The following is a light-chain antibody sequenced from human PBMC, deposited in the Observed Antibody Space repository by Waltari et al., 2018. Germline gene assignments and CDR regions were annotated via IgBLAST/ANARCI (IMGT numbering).Light chain of an antibody. J-gene: IGKJ3*01. CDR3: QQRRNWPRFT. V-gene: IGKV3-11*01. Sequence: EIVLTQSPATLSLSPGERATLSCRASQSVSSYLAWYQQKPGQAPRLLIYDASNRATGIPARFSGSGSGTDFTLTISSLEPEDFAVYYCQQRRNWPRFTFGPGTKWISN. CDR1: QSVSSY. CDR2: DAS.